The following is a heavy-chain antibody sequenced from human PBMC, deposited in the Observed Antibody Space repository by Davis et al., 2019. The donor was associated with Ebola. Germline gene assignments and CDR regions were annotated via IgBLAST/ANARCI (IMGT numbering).Heavy chain of an antibody. CDR1: GFTFSGYW. J-gene: IGHJ4*02. CDR3: TRDAREMATNY. V-gene: IGHV3-74*01. CDR2: INSDGSTT. Sequence: PGGSLRLSCAASGFTFSGYWMHWVRHAPGKGLVWVCRINSDGSTTNYADSVEGRFTVSRDNAKNTVYLQLNSLRAEDTAVYYCTRDAREMATNYWGQGTLVTVSS. D-gene: IGHD5-24*01.